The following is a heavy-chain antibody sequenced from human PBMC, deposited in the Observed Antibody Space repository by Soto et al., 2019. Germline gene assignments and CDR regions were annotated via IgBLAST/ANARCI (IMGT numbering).Heavy chain of an antibody. D-gene: IGHD2-15*01. V-gene: IGHV4-34*01. CDR2: INHSGST. J-gene: IGHJ4*02. CDR3: ARGPLCSGGSCYCFDY. Sequence: SETLSLTCAVYGGSFSGYYWSWIRQPPGKGLEWIGEINHSGSTNYNPSLKSRVTISVDTSKNQFSLKLSSVTAADTAVYYCARGPLCSGGSCYCFDYWGQGTLVTVS. CDR1: GGSFSGYY.